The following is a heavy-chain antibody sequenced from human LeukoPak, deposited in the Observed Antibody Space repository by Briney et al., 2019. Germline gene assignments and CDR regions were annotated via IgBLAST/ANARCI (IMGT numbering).Heavy chain of an antibody. D-gene: IGHD6-13*01. CDR2: INPNSGGT. J-gene: IGHJ5*02. V-gene: IGHV1-2*02. Sequence: ASVKVSCKTSGYSFTGYYIHWVRQAPGQGFEWLGWINPNSGGTNYAQKFQDSVSMTRDTSINTAYMELNSLRLDDTAVYYCARGVAAAGSRFDPWGQGTLVTVSS. CDR1: GYSFTGYY. CDR3: ARGVAAAGSRFDP.